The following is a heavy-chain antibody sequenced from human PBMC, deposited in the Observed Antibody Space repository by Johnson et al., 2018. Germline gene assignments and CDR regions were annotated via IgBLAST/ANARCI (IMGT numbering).Heavy chain of an antibody. CDR1: GGTFSSYA. Sequence: QVQLVQSGAEVKKPGSSVKVSCKASGGTFSSYAISWVRQAPGQGLEWMGGILPIFGTANYAQKFQGRVTITADESTSTAYMELGRRRSEDTAVYYCARDRDPYDYVWGSYRYTGYFQHWGQGTLVTVSS. CDR2: ILPIFGTA. D-gene: IGHD3-16*02. V-gene: IGHV1-69*12. J-gene: IGHJ1*01. CDR3: ARDRDPYDYVWGSYRYTGYFQH.